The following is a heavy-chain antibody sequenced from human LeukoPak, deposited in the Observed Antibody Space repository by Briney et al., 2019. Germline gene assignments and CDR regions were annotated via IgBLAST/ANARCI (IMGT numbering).Heavy chain of an antibody. D-gene: IGHD3-10*01. CDR2: INHSGST. Sequence: SETLSLTCAVYGGSFSGYSWSWIRQPPGKGLEWIVEINHSGSTKNSPSLKSRVTISVDTSKNQFSLKLRSVTAADTAVYYCARSPFGESLVESWGQGTLVTVSS. V-gene: IGHV4-34*01. CDR3: ARSPFGESLVES. J-gene: IGHJ4*02. CDR1: GGSFSGYS.